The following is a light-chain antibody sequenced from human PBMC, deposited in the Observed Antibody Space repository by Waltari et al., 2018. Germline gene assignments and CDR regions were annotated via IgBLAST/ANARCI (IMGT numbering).Light chain of an antibody. CDR1: QLVRGTY. CDR3: QHYGTSYT. V-gene: IGKV3-20*01. Sequence: EIVLTQSPGTLSLSPGEGVTLSCRASQLVRGTYLAWYQQKPGQAPRLLIYGASNRATGTPHRFSGSGSGTFFTLTITGLEPEDFAVYYCQHYGTSYTFGQGTKLEI. J-gene: IGKJ2*01. CDR2: GAS.